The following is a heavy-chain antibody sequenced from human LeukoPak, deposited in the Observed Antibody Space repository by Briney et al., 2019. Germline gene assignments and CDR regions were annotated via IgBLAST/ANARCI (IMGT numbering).Heavy chain of an antibody. D-gene: IGHD4-23*01. Sequence: SETLSLTCTVSDGSISSGFYWGWIRQPPGKGLECIGSIYHSGSTYYNPSLKSRVTISVDTSKNQFSLNLSSVTAADTAMYYCARAVGTSRNFFDYWGQGTLVTVSS. CDR3: ARAVGTSRNFFDY. CDR2: IYHSGST. J-gene: IGHJ4*02. V-gene: IGHV4-38-2*02. CDR1: DGSISSGFY.